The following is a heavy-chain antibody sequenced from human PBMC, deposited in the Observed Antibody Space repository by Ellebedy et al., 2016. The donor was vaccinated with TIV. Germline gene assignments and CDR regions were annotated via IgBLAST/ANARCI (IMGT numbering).Heavy chain of an antibody. D-gene: IGHD6-19*01. CDR1: GFTFDDYA. CDR2: ISWNRGSI. V-gene: IGHV3-9*01. Sequence: PGGSLRLSCAASGFTFDDYAMHWVRQAPGKGLEWVSGISWNRGSIGYADSVKGRFTISRDNAKNSLYLQMNSLRAEDTAVYYCARGGGRIAVAGRLDDYWGQGTLVTVSS. J-gene: IGHJ4*02. CDR3: ARGGGRIAVAGRLDDY.